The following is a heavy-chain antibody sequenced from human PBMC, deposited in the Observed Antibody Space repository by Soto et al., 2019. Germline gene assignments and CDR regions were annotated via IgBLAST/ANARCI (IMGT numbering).Heavy chain of an antibody. CDR1: GFTCGDYA. Sequence: GGSLRLFCTASGFTCGDYAMSWVRQAPGKGLEWVGFIRSKAYGGATEYAASVKGRFAISRDDSKSIAYLQMNSLKTEDTAVYYCTRVVFASYYDSSGFPDYWGQGTLVTVS. CDR2: IRSKAYGGAT. CDR3: TRVVFASYYDSSGFPDY. V-gene: IGHV3-49*04. D-gene: IGHD3-22*01. J-gene: IGHJ4*02.